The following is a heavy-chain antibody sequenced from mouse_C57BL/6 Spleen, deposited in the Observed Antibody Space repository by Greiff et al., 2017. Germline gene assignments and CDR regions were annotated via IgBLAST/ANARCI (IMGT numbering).Heavy chain of an antibody. D-gene: IGHD2-3*01. CDR3: AREIYDGYYFDY. Sequence: EVQGVESGGGLVKPGGSLKLSCAASGFTFSSYAMSWVRQTPEKRLEWVATISDGGSYTYYPDNVKGRFTISRDNAKNNLYLQMSHLKSEDTAMYYCAREIYDGYYFDYWGQGTTLTVSS. CDR2: ISDGGSYT. V-gene: IGHV5-4*01. J-gene: IGHJ2*01. CDR1: GFTFSSYA.